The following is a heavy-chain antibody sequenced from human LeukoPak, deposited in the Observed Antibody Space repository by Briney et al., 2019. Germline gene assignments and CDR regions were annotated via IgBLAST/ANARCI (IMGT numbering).Heavy chain of an antibody. J-gene: IGHJ4*02. V-gene: IGHV3-33*01. D-gene: IGHD2-2*01. CDR3: ARDDCSTTICLAY. Sequence: GGSLRLSCVGSGFTFSDAWMSWVRQAPGKGLDWVAVIWYDESKKYYADSVKGRFTISRDISKNTLYLQMNSLRAEDTAVYYCARDDCSTTICLAYWGQGTLVSVSS. CDR2: IWYDESKK. CDR1: GFTFSDAW.